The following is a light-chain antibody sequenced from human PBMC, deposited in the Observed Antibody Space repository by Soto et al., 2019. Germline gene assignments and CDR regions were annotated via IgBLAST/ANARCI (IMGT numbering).Light chain of an antibody. CDR2: DAS. Sequence: DIQMTQSPSTLSASVGDRVTITCRASQSIRRWLAWYQEKPGKAPNLLISDASNLESGVPSRFSGSGSGTEFTLTISSLQPDEFATYYCQQYNGYPLTFGGGTKVEI. CDR3: QQYNGYPLT. CDR1: QSIRRW. J-gene: IGKJ4*01. V-gene: IGKV1-5*01.